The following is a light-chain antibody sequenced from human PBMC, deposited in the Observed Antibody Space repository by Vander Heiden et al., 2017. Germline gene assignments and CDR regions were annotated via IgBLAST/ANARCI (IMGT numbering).Light chain of an antibody. J-gene: IGKJ1*01. Sequence: DLQMPQSPSSLSASVGDRVTITCRASETILNSLNWYQQKPGKAPKRLIYDASSLQSGVPSRFRGSGAGTNFTLSISSQQPEDFATYYCQQTYSVPPTFGHGTKVDI. V-gene: IGKV1-39*01. CDR1: ETILNS. CDR2: DAS. CDR3: QQTYSVPPT.